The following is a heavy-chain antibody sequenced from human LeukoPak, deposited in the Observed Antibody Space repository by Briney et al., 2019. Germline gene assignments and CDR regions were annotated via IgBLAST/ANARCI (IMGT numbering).Heavy chain of an antibody. CDR3: AIGIAAGVNWFDP. CDR1: GGSISSYY. D-gene: IGHD1-14*01. J-gene: IGHJ5*02. Sequence: SETLSLTCTVSGGSISSYYWSWIRQPPGKGLEWIGYIYYSGSTNYNPSLKSRVTISVDTSKNQFSLKLSSVTAADTAVYYCAIGIAAGVNWFDPWGQGTLVTVSS. V-gene: IGHV4-59*01. CDR2: IYYSGST.